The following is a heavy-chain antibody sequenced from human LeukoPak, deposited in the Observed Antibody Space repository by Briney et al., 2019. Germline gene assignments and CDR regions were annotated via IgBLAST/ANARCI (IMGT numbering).Heavy chain of an antibody. CDR3: ARHLPFDY. CDR2: IYSDGKT. J-gene: IGHJ4*02. Sequence: GGSLRLSCAASGFTVSSDYMSWVRQAPGKGLEWVSVIYSDGKTYYADSVKGRFTISRDNSKNTLSLQMNSLRAEDTAVYYCARHLPFDYWGQGTLVTVSS. CDR1: GFTVSSDY. V-gene: IGHV3-53*01.